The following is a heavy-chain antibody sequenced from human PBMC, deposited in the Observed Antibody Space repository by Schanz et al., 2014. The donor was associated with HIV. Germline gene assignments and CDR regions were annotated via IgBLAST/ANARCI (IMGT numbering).Heavy chain of an antibody. Sequence: QLQLQESGPGLMKPSETLSLTCTVSNGSVYSRSYYWSWVRQPPGKGLEWIGEINHSGSTNYNPSLKSRVTISVDTSKNQFSLKLSSVTAADTAVYYCARGLVNCSGGSCYSGWFDPWGQGNLVTVSS. J-gene: IGHJ5*02. CDR2: INHSGST. CDR3: ARGLVNCSGGSCYSGWFDP. V-gene: IGHV4-39*07. CDR1: NGSVYSRSYY. D-gene: IGHD2-15*01.